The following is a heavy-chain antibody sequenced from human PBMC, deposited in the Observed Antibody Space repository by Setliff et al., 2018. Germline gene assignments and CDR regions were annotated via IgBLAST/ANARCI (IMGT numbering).Heavy chain of an antibody. Sequence: GASLKLSCKASGYIFTNYWIGWVRQMPGKGLEWMGVIYPGDSDTRYSPSFQGQVTMSADKSIDTAYLQWSSLRASDTAMYYCARLVVVGTTKIYDYWGQGTLVTVSS. CDR3: ARLVVVGTTKIYDY. CDR2: IYPGDSDT. J-gene: IGHJ4*02. V-gene: IGHV5-51*01. D-gene: IGHD1-26*01. CDR1: GYIFTNYW.